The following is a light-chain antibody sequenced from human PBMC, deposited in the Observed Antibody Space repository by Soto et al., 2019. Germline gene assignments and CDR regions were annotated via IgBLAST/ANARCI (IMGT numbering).Light chain of an antibody. CDR1: QSISRW. CDR3: QHYNSYPFS. Sequence: DIQMTQSPSTLSASVGDRVTITCRASQSISRWLAWHQQKPGEAPKVLIYDASSLQPGVPSRFNGSGSGTEFSLTISNLQPEDFAIYYCQHYNSYPFSFGGGTRVEI. V-gene: IGKV1-5*01. J-gene: IGKJ4*01. CDR2: DAS.